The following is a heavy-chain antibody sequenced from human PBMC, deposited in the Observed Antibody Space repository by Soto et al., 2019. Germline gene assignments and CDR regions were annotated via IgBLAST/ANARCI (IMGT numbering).Heavy chain of an antibody. Sequence: QVQLVESGGGVVQPGRSLRLSCAASGFTFSSYGMHWVRQAPGKGLEWVAVIWYDGSNKYYADSVKGRFTISRDNSKNTLYLQMTSLRAEDTAGYYCARDRREAQWLVKLDYWGQGTLVTVSP. J-gene: IGHJ4*02. D-gene: IGHD6-19*01. CDR2: IWYDGSNK. CDR3: ARDRREAQWLVKLDY. V-gene: IGHV3-33*01. CDR1: GFTFSSYG.